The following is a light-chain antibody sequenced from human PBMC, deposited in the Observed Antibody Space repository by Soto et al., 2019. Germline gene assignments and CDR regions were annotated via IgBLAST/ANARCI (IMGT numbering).Light chain of an antibody. CDR1: QSVSSYY. V-gene: IGKV3-20*01. J-gene: IGKJ5*01. CDR3: QQYGSSLSIT. Sequence: EIVLTQSPGTLSLSPGERATLSCRASQSVSSYYLAWYQQKPGQAPRLLTYGASSRATGIPDRFSGSGSGTDFTLTISRREPEDFAVYYCQQYGSSLSITFGQGTRLEIK. CDR2: GAS.